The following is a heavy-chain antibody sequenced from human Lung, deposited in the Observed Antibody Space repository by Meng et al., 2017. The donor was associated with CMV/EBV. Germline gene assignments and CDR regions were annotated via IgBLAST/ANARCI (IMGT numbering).Heavy chain of an antibody. CDR2: IYPGDSDT. J-gene: IGHJ6*02. CDR3: ACHSGYDLYYYYGMDV. D-gene: IGHD5-12*01. V-gene: IGHV5-51*01. Sequence: GESXKISCKGSGYSFTSYWIGWVRQMPGKGLEWMGIIYPGDSDTRYSPSFQGQVTVSADKSISTAYLQWSSLKASDTAMYSCACHSGYDLYYYYGMDVWRQGXTVTVSS. CDR1: GYSFTSYW.